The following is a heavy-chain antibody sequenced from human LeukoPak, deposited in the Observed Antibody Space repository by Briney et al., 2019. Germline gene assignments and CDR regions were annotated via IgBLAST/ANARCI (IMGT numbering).Heavy chain of an antibody. CDR2: IYYSGST. V-gene: IGHV4-59*01. CDR1: GGSISSYY. J-gene: IGHJ4*02. D-gene: IGHD1-26*01. CDR3: ARGGSYVGNDY. Sequence: SETLSLTCTVSGGSISSYYWSWIRQPPGKGLEWIGYIYYSGSTNYNPSLKSRVTISVDTSKNQFSLKLSSVTAADTAVYYCARGGSYVGNDYWGQGTLVTVSS.